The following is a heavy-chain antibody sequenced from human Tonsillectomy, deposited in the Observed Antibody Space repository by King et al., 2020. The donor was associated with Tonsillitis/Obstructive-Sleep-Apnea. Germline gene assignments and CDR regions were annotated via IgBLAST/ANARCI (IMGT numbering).Heavy chain of an antibody. Sequence: VQLQQWGAGLLKPSETLSLTCAVYGGSFSGYYWSWIRQPPGKGLEWIGEINHSGSTNYNPSLKSRVTISVDTSKNQFSLKLSSVTAADTAVYYCARGPYDYVWGTHDYWGQGTLVTVSS. CDR2: INHSGST. J-gene: IGHJ4*02. CDR3: ARGPYDYVWGTHDY. D-gene: IGHD3-16*01. CDR1: GGSFSGYY. V-gene: IGHV4-34*01.